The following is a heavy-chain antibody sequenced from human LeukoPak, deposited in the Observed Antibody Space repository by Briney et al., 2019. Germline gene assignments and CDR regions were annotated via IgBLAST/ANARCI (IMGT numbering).Heavy chain of an antibody. CDR3: ARGGTVTDYYYYGMDV. Sequence: SVKVSCKASGGTFSSHAISWVRQAPGQGLEWMGGIIPIFGTANYAQKFQGRVTITADESTSTAYMELSSLRSEDTAVYYCARGGTVTDYYYYGMDVWGQGTTVTVSS. J-gene: IGHJ6*02. V-gene: IGHV1-69*01. D-gene: IGHD4-17*01. CDR2: IIPIFGTA. CDR1: GGTFSSHA.